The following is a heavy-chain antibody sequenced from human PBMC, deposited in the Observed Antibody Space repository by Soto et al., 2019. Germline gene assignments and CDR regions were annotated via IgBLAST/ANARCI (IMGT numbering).Heavy chain of an antibody. V-gene: IGHV3-23*01. D-gene: IGHD3-22*01. Sequence: GGSVRLSCAASGIAFSSYAMSWVRQAPGKGLEWVSAISGSGGSTYYADSVKGRFTISRDNSKNTLYLQMNSLRAEDTAVYYCAKLGVNYYDSSGYFDYWGQGTLVTVSS. CDR2: ISGSGGST. CDR1: GIAFSSYA. CDR3: AKLGVNYYDSSGYFDY. J-gene: IGHJ4*02.